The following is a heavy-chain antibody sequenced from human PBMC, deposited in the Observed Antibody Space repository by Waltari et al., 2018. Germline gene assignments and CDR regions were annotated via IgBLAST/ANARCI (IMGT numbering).Heavy chain of an antibody. D-gene: IGHD3-22*01. J-gene: IGHJ4*02. CDR1: GFTFSSHW. CDR2: INRDGSST. V-gene: IGHV3-74*01. CDR3: VRDSSGTY. Sequence: EVQLVESGGGLVQPGGSLRLSCAASGFTFSSHWMYWVRQTPGKGLVCVSGINRDGSSTSYADSVKGRVTISRDNAKNTLYLQMNSLRAEDTAVYYCVRDSSGTYWGQGTQVTVSS.